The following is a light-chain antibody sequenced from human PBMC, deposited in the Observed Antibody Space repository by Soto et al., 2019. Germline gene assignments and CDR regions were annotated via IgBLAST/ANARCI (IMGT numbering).Light chain of an antibody. V-gene: IGKV3-20*01. Sequence: EIVLTQSPGTLSLSPGERATLSCRASQSVSSSYLAWYQQRPGQAPRLLIYGASSRATGIPDRFSGSGSGTDFTLTISRPEPEDSAVYYCQVFGSSPSWTFGQGTKVEIK. CDR2: GAS. CDR1: QSVSSSY. J-gene: IGKJ1*01. CDR3: QVFGSSPSWT.